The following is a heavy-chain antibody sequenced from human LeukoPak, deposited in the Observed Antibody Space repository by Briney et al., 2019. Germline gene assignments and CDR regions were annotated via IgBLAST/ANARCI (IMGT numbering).Heavy chain of an antibody. D-gene: IGHD6-19*01. CDR1: EFAFSSQA. CDR3: AKDARRTSGWYFFDY. J-gene: IGHJ4*02. Sequence: GGSLRLSCAASEFAFSSQAMGRVRQAPGKGLEWVSVMSDSGSITYYADSVKGRFTISRDNSKNTLFLQMNSLRAEDTAVYYRAKDARRTSGWYFFDYWGPGTLVTVSS. CDR2: MSDSGSIT. V-gene: IGHV3-23*01.